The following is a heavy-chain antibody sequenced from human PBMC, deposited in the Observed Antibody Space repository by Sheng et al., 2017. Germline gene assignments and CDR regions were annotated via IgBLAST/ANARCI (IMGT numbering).Heavy chain of an antibody. CDR1: GGTFSSYT. V-gene: IGHV1-69*02. J-gene: IGHJ6*03. D-gene: IGHD3-3*01. Sequence: QVQLVQSGAEVKKPGSSVKVSCKASGGTFSSYTISWVRQAPGQGLEWMGRIIPILGIANYAQKFQGRVTITADKSTSTAYMELSSLRSEDTAVYYCASPDYDFWSGYDYYYYYYMDVWGKGTTVTVSS. CDR2: IIPILGIA. CDR3: ASPDYDFWSGYDYYYYYYMDV.